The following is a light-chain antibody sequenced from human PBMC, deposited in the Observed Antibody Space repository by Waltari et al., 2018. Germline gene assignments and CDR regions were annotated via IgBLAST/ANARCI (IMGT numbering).Light chain of an antibody. CDR3: QQRHNWPLT. J-gene: IGKJ4*01. V-gene: IGKV3-11*01. CDR1: QSVRVY. CDR2: DTS. Sequence: EIVLTQSPATLSLSPGERPPLSCRASQSVRVYLAWYQQKPGQAPRLLIYDTSNRASGTPDRFSGSGSGTDFSLSISSLEPEDFAVYYCQQRHNWPLTFGGGTKVEIK.